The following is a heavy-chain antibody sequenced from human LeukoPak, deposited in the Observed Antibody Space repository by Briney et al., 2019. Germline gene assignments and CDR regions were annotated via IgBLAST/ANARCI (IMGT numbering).Heavy chain of an antibody. V-gene: IGHV3-30*19. J-gene: IGHJ4*02. Sequence: GRSLRLSCAASGFTFSSYGMHWVRQAPGKGLEWVAVISYDGSNKYYADSVKGRFTISRDNSKNTLYLQMNSPRAEDTAVYYCARGPHLELYYFDYWGQGTLVTVSS. CDR2: ISYDGSNK. D-gene: IGHD1-7*01. CDR3: ARGPHLELYYFDY. CDR1: GFTFSSYG.